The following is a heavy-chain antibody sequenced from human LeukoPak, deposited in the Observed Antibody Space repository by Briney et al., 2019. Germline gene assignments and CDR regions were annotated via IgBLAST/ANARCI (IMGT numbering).Heavy chain of an antibody. D-gene: IGHD3/OR15-3a*01. CDR3: ARDLGLESFDY. V-gene: IGHV3-33*08. Sequence: PGGSLRLSCAASGLTFSSYAMSWVRQAPGKGLEWVAVIWYDGSKKFYADSVKGRFTISRDNSMNTLYLEMNSLRAEDTAVYYCARDLGLESFDYWGQGALVTVSS. CDR1: GLTFSSYA. CDR2: IWYDGSKK. J-gene: IGHJ4*02.